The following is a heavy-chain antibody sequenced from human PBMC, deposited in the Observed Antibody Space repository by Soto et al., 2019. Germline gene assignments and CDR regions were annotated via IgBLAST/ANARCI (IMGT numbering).Heavy chain of an antibody. D-gene: IGHD5-18*01. J-gene: IGHJ3*01. CDR3: XXXXXXMATAGTARXXXXXXV. Sequence: QVQLQESGPGLVKPSQTLSLTCTVSGGSIRSGGYYWSWVRQNPRRGLEWIGNIYYSGNTYYNPSLKSXXXXXXXXSKNQXXLXXXXXXXXDTAXXXXXXXXXMATAGTARXXXXXXVWGQ. CDR1: GGSIRSGGYY. V-gene: IGHV4-31*03. CDR2: IYYSGNT.